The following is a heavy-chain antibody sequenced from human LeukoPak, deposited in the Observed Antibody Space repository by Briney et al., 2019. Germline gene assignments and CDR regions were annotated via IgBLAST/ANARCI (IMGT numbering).Heavy chain of an antibody. V-gene: IGHV4-39*01. D-gene: IGHD2-2*01. J-gene: IGHJ5*02. Sequence: KSSETLSLTCTVSGGSISSSPYYWGWIRQPPGKGLEWIGTIYYRGSTYSNPSLNSRVTISLDTSKNQFSLRLRSVTAADTALHYCARHYLSDGILSTFDPWGQGTLVTVSS. CDR2: IYYRGST. CDR1: GGSISSSPYY. CDR3: ARHYLSDGILSTFDP.